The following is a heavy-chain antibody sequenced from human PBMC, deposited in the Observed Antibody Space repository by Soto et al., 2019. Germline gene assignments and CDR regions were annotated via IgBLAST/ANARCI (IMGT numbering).Heavy chain of an antibody. CDR3: AREPAYYGSYGFDY. Sequence: PSETLSLTCTVSGGSISSGGYYWSWIRQHPGKGLEWIGYIYYSGSTYYNPSLKSRVTISVDTSKNQFSLKLSSVTAADTAVYYCAREPAYYGSYGFDYWGQGTLVTVSS. D-gene: IGHD3-10*01. V-gene: IGHV4-31*03. CDR2: IYYSGST. CDR1: GGSISSGGYY. J-gene: IGHJ4*02.